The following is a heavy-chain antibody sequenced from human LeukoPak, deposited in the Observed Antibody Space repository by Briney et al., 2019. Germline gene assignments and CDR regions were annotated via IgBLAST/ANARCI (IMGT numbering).Heavy chain of an antibody. CDR2: ISWNSGSI. CDR3: ARGAIVGANFDY. V-gene: IGHV3-9*01. J-gene: IGHJ4*02. CDR1: GSTFEDFA. D-gene: IGHD1-26*01. Sequence: GGSLRLSVEASGSTFEDFAMPWVGQAPGKGLEWVSGISWNSGSIGYADSVKGRFTISRDNAKNTLYLQMNSLRAEDTAVYYCARGAIVGANFDYWGQGTLVTVSS.